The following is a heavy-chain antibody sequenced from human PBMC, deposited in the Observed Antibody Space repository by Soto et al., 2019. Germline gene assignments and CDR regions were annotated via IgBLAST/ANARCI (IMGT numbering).Heavy chain of an antibody. CDR1: GGTFSSYA. V-gene: IGHV1-69*01. J-gene: IGHJ4*02. CDR3: ASPRDNAAGRYYFDY. CDR2: IIPIFGTA. D-gene: IGHD6-13*01. Sequence: QVQLVQSGAEVKKPGSSVKVSCKASGGTFSSYAISWVRQAPGQGLEWMGGIIPIFGTANYAQKFQGRVTITADESTSSAYMELSSLRSEDTAVYYCASPRDNAAGRYYFDYWGQGTLVTVSS.